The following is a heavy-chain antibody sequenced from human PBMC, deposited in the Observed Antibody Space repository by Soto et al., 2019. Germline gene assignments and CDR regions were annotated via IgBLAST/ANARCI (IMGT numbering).Heavy chain of an antibody. D-gene: IGHD6-6*01. J-gene: IGHJ6*03. CDR2: IYYSGST. V-gene: IGHV4-59*01. CDR3: AREEYSSSSGYYYYYMDV. CDR1: GGSISSYY. Sequence: SETLSLTCTVSGGSISSYYWSWIRQPPGKGLEWIGYIYYSGSTNYNPSLKSRVTISVDTSKNQFSLKLSSVTAADTAVYYCAREEYSSSSGYYYYYMDVWGKGTTVTVSS.